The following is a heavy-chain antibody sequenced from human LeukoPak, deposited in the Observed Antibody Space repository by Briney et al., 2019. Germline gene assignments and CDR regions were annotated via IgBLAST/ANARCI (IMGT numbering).Heavy chain of an antibody. D-gene: IGHD5-18*01. CDR1: GFTFSNYA. CDR2: LYIGGNT. CDR3: TTAAGYNYGQY. Sequence: GGSLRLSCAASGFTFSNYAMHWVRQAPGKGLEWVSALYIGGNTYYADSVRGRFTISRDNSKNTLYLQMNGLRAEDTAIYYCTTAAGYNYGQYWGQGTLVTVSS. V-gene: IGHV3-23*05. J-gene: IGHJ4*02.